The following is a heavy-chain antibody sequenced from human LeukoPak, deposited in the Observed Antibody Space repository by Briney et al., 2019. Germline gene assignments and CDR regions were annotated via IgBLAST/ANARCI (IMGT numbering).Heavy chain of an antibody. J-gene: IGHJ4*02. V-gene: IGHV3-23*01. Sequence: PGGSLRLSCAASGFTFSSYAMSWVRQAPGKGLEWVSAISGNGGTTYYADSVKGRFTISRDNSKNTLYLQMNSLRAEDTAVYYCAKPQDYYGPFAYWGQGTLVTVSS. CDR1: GFTFSSYA. CDR3: AKPQDYYGPFAY. D-gene: IGHD3-10*01. CDR2: ISGNGGTT.